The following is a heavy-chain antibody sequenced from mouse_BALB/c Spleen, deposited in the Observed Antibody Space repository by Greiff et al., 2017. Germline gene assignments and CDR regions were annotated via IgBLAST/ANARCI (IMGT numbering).Heavy chain of an antibody. Sequence: EVMLVESGGGLVKPGGSLKLSCAASGFAFSSYDMSWVRQTPEKRLEWVAYISSGGGSTYYPDTVKGRFTISRDNAKNTLYLQMSSLKSEDTAMYYCASPYYGSGAWFAYWGQGTLVTVSA. CDR2: ISSGGGST. V-gene: IGHV5-12-1*01. CDR3: ASPYYGSGAWFAY. J-gene: IGHJ3*01. D-gene: IGHD1-1*01. CDR1: GFAFSSYD.